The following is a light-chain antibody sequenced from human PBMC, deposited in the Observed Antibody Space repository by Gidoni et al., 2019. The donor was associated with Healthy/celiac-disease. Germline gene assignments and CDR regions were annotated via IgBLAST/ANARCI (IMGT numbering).Light chain of an antibody. CDR1: KLGDKY. CDR2: QDS. V-gene: IGLV3-1*01. J-gene: IGLJ2*01. Sequence: SYELTPPPSVSVPPGQTASIPCPGDKLGDKYACWYQQKPGQSPVLVIYQDSKRPSGIPARFACSNAGNTATLTISGTQAMDEADYYWQAWDSSTAVFGGGTKLTVL. CDR3: QAWDSSTAV.